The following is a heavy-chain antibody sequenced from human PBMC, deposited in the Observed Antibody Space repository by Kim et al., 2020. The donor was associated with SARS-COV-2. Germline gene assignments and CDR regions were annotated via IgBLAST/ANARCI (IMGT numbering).Heavy chain of an antibody. Sequence: SETLSLTCSVSGGSISSSSYYWGWIRQPPGKGLEWIATIYYTGSTYYNPSLKSRVTISVDTSKNQFSLKLSSVTAADTAVYYCARAAPGGVTNPFDYWGQGTLVTVSS. CDR3: ARAAPGGVTNPFDY. V-gene: IGHV4-39*07. CDR1: GGSISSSSYY. J-gene: IGHJ4*02. D-gene: IGHD4-17*01. CDR2: IYYTGST.